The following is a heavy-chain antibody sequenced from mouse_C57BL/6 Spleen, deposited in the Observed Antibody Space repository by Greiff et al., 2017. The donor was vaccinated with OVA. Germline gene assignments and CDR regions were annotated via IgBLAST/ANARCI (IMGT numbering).Heavy chain of an antibody. D-gene: IGHD1-2*01. J-gene: IGHJ1*03. CDR2: ICSGGST. V-gene: IGHV2-2*01. CDR1: GFSLTSYG. Sequence: QVHVKQSGPGLVQPSQSLSITCTVSGFSLTSYGVHWVRQSPGKGLEWLGVICSGGSTDYHAAFISSLIISKDKSKSQVFFKMNSLQADDTAIYYCARGTTAPAGWYFDVWGTGATVTVSS. CDR3: ARGTTAPAGWYFDV.